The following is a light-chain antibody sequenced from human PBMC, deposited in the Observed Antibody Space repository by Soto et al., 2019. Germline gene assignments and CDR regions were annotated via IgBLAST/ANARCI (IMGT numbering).Light chain of an antibody. CDR3: QQYGSWT. CDR1: QTISSNY. V-gene: IGKV3-20*01. Sequence: EIVLTQSSGTLSVSPGERVTLSCRASQTISSNYLAWYQQKPGQAPSLLIYGTSSRATGIPDRFSGSGSGTDFTLTISRLEPEDSAIYYCQQYGSWTFGQGTKVEIK. J-gene: IGKJ1*01. CDR2: GTS.